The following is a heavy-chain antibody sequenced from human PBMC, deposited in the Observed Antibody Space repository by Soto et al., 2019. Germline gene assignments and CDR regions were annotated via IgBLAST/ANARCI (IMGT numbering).Heavy chain of an antibody. CDR3: AHTMTPRVADY. CDR2: IYWDDDK. J-gene: IGHJ4*02. V-gene: IGHV2-5*02. CDR1: VFSLSTSGVG. Sequence: QITLKSSGPTLVKPTQTLTLTCTFSVFSLSTSGVGVGWSRQPPGKALEWLALIYWDDDKRYSPSLQSRLTIPKDDSNSQVVLTMTNMDPVDTATYYCAHTMTPRVADYWGQGTLVTVSS. D-gene: IGHD3-22*01.